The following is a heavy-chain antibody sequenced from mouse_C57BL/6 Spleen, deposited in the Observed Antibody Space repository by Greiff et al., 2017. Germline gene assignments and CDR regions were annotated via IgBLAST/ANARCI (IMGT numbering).Heavy chain of an antibody. J-gene: IGHJ2*01. CDR3: ARFREGD. Sequence: QVQLQQPGAELVRPGTSVKLSCKASGYTFTSYWMHWVKQRPGQGLEWIGVIDPSDSYTNYNQKFKGKATLTVYTSSSTAYMQLSSLTSEDSAVYYCARFREGDWGQGTTLTVSS. V-gene: IGHV1-59*01. CDR2: IDPSDSYT. CDR1: GYTFTSYW.